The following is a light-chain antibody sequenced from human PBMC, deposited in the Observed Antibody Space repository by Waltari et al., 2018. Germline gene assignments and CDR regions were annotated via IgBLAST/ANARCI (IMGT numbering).Light chain of an antibody. CDR3: QSYDNNGRGAVL. CDR2: HVT. V-gene: IGLV1-40*01. J-gene: IGLJ2*01. Sequence: QSLLTQPPSVSGAPGQRVTISCSGGSSNIGSFHVNWYRHLPGTVPKLLFYHVTTRPSGVPDRFSGSKSGTSASLAITGLQPEDEADYYCQSYDNNGRGAVLIGGGTKLTVL. CDR1: SSNIGSFH.